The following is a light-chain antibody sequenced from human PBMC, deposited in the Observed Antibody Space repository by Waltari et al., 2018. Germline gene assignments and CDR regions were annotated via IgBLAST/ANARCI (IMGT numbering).Light chain of an antibody. CDR2: WAS. CDR1: RNLLYSPNNKDF. J-gene: IGKJ2*01. CDR3: QQYYDTPYT. V-gene: IGKV4-1*01. Sequence: DIVMTQSPDSLVVSLDERATINCKSSRNLLYSPNNKDFLAWYQQKPGQPPKLLIYWASTRESGVPDRFTGSGSGTDFSLTISSLQAEDVAVYYCQQYYDTPYTFGQGTKLEIK.